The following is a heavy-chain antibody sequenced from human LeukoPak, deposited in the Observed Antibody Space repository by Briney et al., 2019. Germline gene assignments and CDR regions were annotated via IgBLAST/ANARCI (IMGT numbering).Heavy chain of an antibody. CDR2: IYHTGST. CDR3: ARHRAYSSSSPFDY. CDR1: GVPIRTYY. V-gene: IGHV4-59*08. J-gene: IGHJ4*02. Sequence: SETLSLICSVSGVPIRTYYWTWFRQPPGKGLEWIGYIYHTGSTNYNPSLKSRVTLSIDTSRSQFSLRLTSVTAADTAVYYCARHRAYSSSSPFDYWGQGTLVTVSS. D-gene: IGHD6-6*01.